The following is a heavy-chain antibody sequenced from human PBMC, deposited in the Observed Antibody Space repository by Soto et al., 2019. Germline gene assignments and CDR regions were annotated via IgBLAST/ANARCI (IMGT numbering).Heavy chain of an antibody. CDR3: ARGRSSSWFTPVDY. D-gene: IGHD6-13*01. V-gene: IGHV1-69*13. CDR2: IIPIFGTA. J-gene: IGHJ4*02. Sequence: GASVKVSCKASGYTFSSYYMNWVRQAPGQGLEWMGGIIPIFGTANYAQKFQGRVTITADESTSTAYMELSSLRSEDTAVYYCARGRSSSWFTPVDYWGQGTLVTVSS. CDR1: GYTFSSYY.